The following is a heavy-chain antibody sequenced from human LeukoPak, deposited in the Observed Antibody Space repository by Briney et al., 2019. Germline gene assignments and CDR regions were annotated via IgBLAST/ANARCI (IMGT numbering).Heavy chain of an antibody. J-gene: IGHJ5*02. Sequence: PGGSLKLSCAASGITFSTAWMSWFRQAPGKGLEWVGRIKSKIGGATADYAAPVKDRFTISRDDSKNTLYLQINSLKTEDTAVYYCATDRAWFDPWGQGTLVTVSS. V-gene: IGHV3-15*01. CDR3: ATDRAWFDP. CDR1: GITFSTAW. D-gene: IGHD3-10*01. CDR2: IKSKIGGATA.